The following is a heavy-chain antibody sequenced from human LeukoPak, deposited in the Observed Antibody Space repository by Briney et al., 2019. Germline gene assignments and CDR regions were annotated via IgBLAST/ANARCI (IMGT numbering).Heavy chain of an antibody. D-gene: IGHD5-24*01. CDR1: GDSVSSNSYD. V-gene: IGHV6-1*01. J-gene: IGHJ4*02. Sequence: SQTLSLTFPISGDSVSSNSYDWNCITQSPAGAVEGLGRRYYRSKWYNDYAVSLKGRITINADTSKNQFSVQLNSVTPEDTAVYYCARDLHGYKFDCWGQGTLVTVSS. CDR2: RYYRSKWYN. CDR3: ARDLHGYKFDC.